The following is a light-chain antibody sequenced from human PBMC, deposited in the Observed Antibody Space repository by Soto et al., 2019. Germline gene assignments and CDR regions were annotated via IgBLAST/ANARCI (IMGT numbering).Light chain of an antibody. V-gene: IGKV1-8*01. Sequence: AIRMTQSPSSFSASTGDRVTITCRASQDISSYLAWYQQKPGRAPKLLISAASTLQSGVPSRFSGSGSGTEFTLTISCLQSEDFATYYCQQYYSYGLTFGGGTKVEIK. CDR3: QQYYSYGLT. CDR1: QDISSY. CDR2: AAS. J-gene: IGKJ4*01.